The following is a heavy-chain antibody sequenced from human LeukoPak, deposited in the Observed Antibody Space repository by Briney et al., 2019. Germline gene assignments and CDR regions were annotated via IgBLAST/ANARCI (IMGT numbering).Heavy chain of an antibody. CDR1: GFTFTNYW. CDR3: AKDPRWELPSPFDH. J-gene: IGHJ4*02. V-gene: IGHV3-74*01. D-gene: IGHD1-26*01. CDR2: INTDGTRT. Sequence: GGSLRLSCAASGFTFTNYWMHWVRQAPGRGLVWVSRINTDGTRTSYADSVKGRFTISRDNAKNTLFLQMNSLRAEDTAVYYCAKDPRWELPSPFDHWGQGTLVTVSS.